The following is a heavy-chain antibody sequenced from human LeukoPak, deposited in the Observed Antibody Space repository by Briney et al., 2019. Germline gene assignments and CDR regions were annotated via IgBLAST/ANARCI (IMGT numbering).Heavy chain of an antibody. CDR3: ARSTTPNENEYFEH. CDR2: FDPEDGET. Sequence: ASVKVSCKVSGYTLTELSMHWVRQAPGKGLEWMGGFDPEDGETIYAQKFQGRVTMTEDTSISTAYMELSGLRSDDTAVYYCARSTTPNENEYFEHWGQGTLVTVSS. CDR1: GYTLTELS. V-gene: IGHV1-24*01. J-gene: IGHJ1*01. D-gene: IGHD2/OR15-2a*01.